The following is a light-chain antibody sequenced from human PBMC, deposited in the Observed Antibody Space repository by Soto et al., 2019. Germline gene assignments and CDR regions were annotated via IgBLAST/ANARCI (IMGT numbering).Light chain of an antibody. V-gene: IGKV3-20*01. CDR1: QSVSSNY. J-gene: IGKJ4*01. CDR2: GAS. Sequence: EIVLTQSPGTLSLSPGDRATLSCRASQSVSSNYLAWYQQKPGQAPRLLIYGASSRATGIPDRFSGSGSETDFTLTISRLEPSDFAVYYCQRYGTSLPLTFGGGTKVEIK. CDR3: QRYGTSLPLT.